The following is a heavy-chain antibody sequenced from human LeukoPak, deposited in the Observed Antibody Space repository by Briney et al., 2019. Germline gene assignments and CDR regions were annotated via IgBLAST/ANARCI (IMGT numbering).Heavy chain of an antibody. CDR3: ARDKLMTMIVVVTHDAFDI. CDR2: IIPILGIA. V-gene: IGHV1-69*04. CDR1: GGTFSSYA. J-gene: IGHJ3*02. Sequence: ASVKVSCKASGGTFSSYAISWVRQAPGQGLEWMGRIIPILGIANYAQKFQGRVTITADNSTSTAYMELSSLRSEDTAVYYCARDKLMTMIVVVTHDAFDIWGQGTMVTVSS. D-gene: IGHD3-22*01.